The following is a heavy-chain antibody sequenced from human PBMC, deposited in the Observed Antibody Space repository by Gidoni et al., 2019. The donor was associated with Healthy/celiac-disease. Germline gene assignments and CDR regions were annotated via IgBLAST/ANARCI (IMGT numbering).Heavy chain of an antibody. J-gene: IGHJ6*02. CDR1: GFTFSSYA. D-gene: IGHD3-10*01. CDR3: LGFGELLPNYYYYYGMDV. Sequence: QVQLVESGGGVVQPGRSLRLSCAASGFTFSSYAMPWVRQAPGKGLEWVAVISYDGSNKYYADSVKGRFTISRDNSKNTLYLQMNSLRAEDTAVYYCLGFGELLPNYYYYYGMDVWGQGTTVTVSS. V-gene: IGHV3-30-3*01. CDR2: ISYDGSNK.